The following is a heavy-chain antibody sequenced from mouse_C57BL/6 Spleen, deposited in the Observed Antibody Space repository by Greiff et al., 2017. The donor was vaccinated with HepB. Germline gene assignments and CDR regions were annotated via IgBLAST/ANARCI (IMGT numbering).Heavy chain of an antibody. CDR1: GFTFSSYA. D-gene: IGHD1-1*01. J-gene: IGHJ3*01. Sequence: EVKVEESGGGLVKPGGSLKLSCAASGFTFSSYAMSWVRQTPEKRLEWVATISDGGSYTYYPDNVKGRFTISRDNAKNNLYLQMSHLKSEDTAMYYCARGIYYEGFAYWGQGTLVTVSA. V-gene: IGHV5-4*03. CDR2: ISDGGSYT. CDR3: ARGIYYEGFAY.